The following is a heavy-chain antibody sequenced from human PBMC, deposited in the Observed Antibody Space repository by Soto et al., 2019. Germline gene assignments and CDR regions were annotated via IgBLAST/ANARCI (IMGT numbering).Heavy chain of an antibody. Sequence: GGSLRLPCAASAFVFSVYAMSWVRQAPGKGLEWVAVISASGDNTYYADSVKGRFTISRDNSKNTLSLQMNSLSAEDTALYYCARSYCTGGSCYTVGDWGQGTLVTVSS. CDR3: ARSYCTGGSCYTVGD. J-gene: IGHJ4*02. CDR2: ISASGDNT. CDR1: AFVFSVYA. V-gene: IGHV3-23*01. D-gene: IGHD2-15*01.